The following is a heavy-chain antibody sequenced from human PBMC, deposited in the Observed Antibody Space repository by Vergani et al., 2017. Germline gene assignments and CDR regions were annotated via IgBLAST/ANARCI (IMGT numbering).Heavy chain of an antibody. CDR1: GRSISSGGYY. CDR3: ARDQKYIAVARGFDP. V-gene: IGHV4-31*03. D-gene: IGHD6-19*01. J-gene: IGHJ5*02. CDR2: IYYSGNT. Sequence: QVQLQESGPGLVKPSQTLSLTCTVSGRSISSGGYYWSWIRQHPGKGLEWIGYIYYSGNTYFNPSLKNRVSMSADTSKNQVSLKVSSVTAADTAVYYCARDQKYIAVARGFDPWGQGTLVTVSS.